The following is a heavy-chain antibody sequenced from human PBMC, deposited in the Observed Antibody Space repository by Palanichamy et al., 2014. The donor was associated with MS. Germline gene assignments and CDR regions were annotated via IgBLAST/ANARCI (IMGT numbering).Heavy chain of an antibody. CDR2: IRHSGST. V-gene: IGHV4-34*01. CDR3: ARGVRPWKRRGHYSGRSASGSAEYFQQ. J-gene: IGHJ1*01. D-gene: IGHD3-22*01. Sequence: QVQLQQWGAGLLKPSETLSLTCAVYGGSFSSYYWSWIRQPPRGRGVEWIGEIRHSGSTNESPSLKSRVTISVDTSKNQCSLKLSSVTAADTAVYYCARGVRPWKRRGHYSGRSASGSAEYFQQWGQGTLVTVSS. CDR1: GGSFSSYY.